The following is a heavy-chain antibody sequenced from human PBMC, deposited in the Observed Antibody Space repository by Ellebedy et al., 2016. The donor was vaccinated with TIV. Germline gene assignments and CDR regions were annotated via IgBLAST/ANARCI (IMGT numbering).Heavy chain of an antibody. CDR2: SYYSGST. V-gene: IGHV4-39*01. D-gene: IGHD3-22*01. CDR1: GGSISSSSYY. Sequence: MPGGSLRLSCTVSGGSISSSSYYWGWIRQPPGKGLEWIGSSYYSGSTYYNPSLKSRITISVDKSKNQFSLKLSSVTAADTAVYYCARQRLFRVLVIGGFDIWGQGTMVTVSS. J-gene: IGHJ3*02. CDR3: ARQRLFRVLVIGGFDI.